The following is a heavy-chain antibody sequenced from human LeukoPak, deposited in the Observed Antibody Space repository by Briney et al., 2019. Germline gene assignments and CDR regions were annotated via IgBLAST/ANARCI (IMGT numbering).Heavy chain of an antibody. CDR1: GFTFSSYW. Sequence: GGCLRLSCAAYGFTFSSYWVDWVRQAPGKGLGWVLPINSDGRSTSYADTLKGRFNISRDNAKNTLSLQMNSLRAEDTAVYYCARVGGSNAFDIWGQGTMVIVSS. CDR3: ARVGGSNAFDI. CDR2: INSDGRST. J-gene: IGHJ3*02. V-gene: IGHV3-74*01. D-gene: IGHD1-26*01.